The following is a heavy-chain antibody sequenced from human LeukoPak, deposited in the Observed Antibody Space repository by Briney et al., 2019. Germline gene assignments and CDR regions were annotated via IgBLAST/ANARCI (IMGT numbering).Heavy chain of an antibody. J-gene: IGHJ4*02. CDR2: ISDSAGAT. Sequence: ETLSLTCAVSGGSISSSNWWSWVRQAPGKGLEWVSSISDSAGATYYADSVRGRFIISRDNSENTLYLQMNSLRADDTAVYYCAKGGSTAWTAVDYWGQGTLVTVSS. V-gene: IGHV3-23*01. D-gene: IGHD2-2*01. CDR1: GGSISSSN. CDR3: AKGGSTAWTAVDY.